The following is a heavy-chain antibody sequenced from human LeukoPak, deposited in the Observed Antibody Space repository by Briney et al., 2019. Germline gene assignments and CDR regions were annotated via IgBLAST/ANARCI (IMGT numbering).Heavy chain of an antibody. CDR1: GASISNSRDY. V-gene: IGHV4-39*01. CDR3: ARHVEIAVAGPIEY. Sequence: PETLPLTCTVSGASISNSRDYWGWIRQPPGKGLEWIGSIFFSGSTYYNPSLKSRAAISVDSSKNQFSLKLSSVTAADTAFYYCARHVEIAVAGPIEYWGQGTLVPVSS. J-gene: IGHJ4*02. D-gene: IGHD6-19*01. CDR2: IFFSGST.